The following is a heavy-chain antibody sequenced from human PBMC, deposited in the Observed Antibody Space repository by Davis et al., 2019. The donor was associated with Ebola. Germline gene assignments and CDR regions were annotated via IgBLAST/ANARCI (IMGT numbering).Heavy chain of an antibody. CDR1: GFTVNTKY. D-gene: IGHD3-9*01. CDR2: LYSGGST. CDR3: AKEGYFDWLLHFDY. J-gene: IGHJ4*02. Sequence: GGSLRLSCAASGFTVNTKYMSWVRQAPGEGLEWVSVLYSGGSTYYADSVKGRFTISRDNSKNTLFLQMNSLRADDTAVYYCAKEGYFDWLLHFDYWGQGTLVTVSS. V-gene: IGHV3-53*01.